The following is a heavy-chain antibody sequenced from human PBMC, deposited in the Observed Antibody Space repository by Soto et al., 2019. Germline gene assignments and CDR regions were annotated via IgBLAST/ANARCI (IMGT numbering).Heavy chain of an antibody. J-gene: IGHJ4*02. CDR1: GYTFTSYA. CDR2: INAGNGNT. CDR3: ARQGLELGMGDY. D-gene: IGHD7-27*01. Sequence: QVQLVQSGAEVKKPGASVKVSCKASGYTFTSYAMHWVRQAPGQRLEWMGWINAGNGNTKYSQKFQGRVTITRDTSASTAYMELSSLRSEDTAVYYFARQGLELGMGDYWGQGTLVTVSS. V-gene: IGHV1-3*01.